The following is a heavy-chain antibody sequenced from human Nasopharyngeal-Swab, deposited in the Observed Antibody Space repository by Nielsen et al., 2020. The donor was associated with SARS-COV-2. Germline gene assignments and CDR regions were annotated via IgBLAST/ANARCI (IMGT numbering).Heavy chain of an antibody. J-gene: IGHJ2*01. CDR1: GFSLSNYW. V-gene: IGHV3-74*01. CDR2: LNNEGTST. Sequence: GESLKISCAASGFSLSNYWMHWVRQGPGKGLVWVARLNNEGTSTSYADSVKGRITISRDNAKNTLYVQMNSLKAEDTAVYYCVRDGSVARLDLWGRGTLVTVSS. D-gene: IGHD2-15*01. CDR3: VRDGSVARLDL.